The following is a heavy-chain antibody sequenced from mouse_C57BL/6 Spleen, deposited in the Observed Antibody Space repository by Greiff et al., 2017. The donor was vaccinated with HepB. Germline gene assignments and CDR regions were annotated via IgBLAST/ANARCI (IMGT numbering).Heavy chain of an antibody. CDR2: ISSGGDYI. Sequence: EVKLVESGEGLVKPGGSLKLSCAASGFTFSSYAMSWVRQTPEKRLEWVAYISSGGDYIYYADTVKGRFTISRDNARNTLYLQMSSLKSEDTAMYYCTGDSDYGSSYDYFDYWGQGTTLTVSS. V-gene: IGHV5-9-1*02. D-gene: IGHD1-1*01. CDR1: GFTFSSYA. CDR3: TGDSDYGSSYDYFDY. J-gene: IGHJ2*01.